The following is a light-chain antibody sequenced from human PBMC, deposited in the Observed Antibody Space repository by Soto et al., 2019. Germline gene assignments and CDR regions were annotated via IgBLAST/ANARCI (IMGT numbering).Light chain of an antibody. CDR2: DAS. CDR1: QSVNSY. J-gene: IGKJ4*01. CDR3: QQRYNWPN. V-gene: IGKV3-11*01. Sequence: EIVLTQSPATLSLSPGERATLSCRASQSVNSYLVWYQQKPGQAPRLLIYDASNRATGIPARFSGSGSGTDFSLTISSLEPEDFAVYYCQQRYNWPNVGGGTKVEIK.